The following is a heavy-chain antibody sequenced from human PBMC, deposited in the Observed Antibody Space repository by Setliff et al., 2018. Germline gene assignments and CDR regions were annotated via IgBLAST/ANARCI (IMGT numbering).Heavy chain of an antibody. V-gene: IGHV4-61*02. CDR3: ARDQWVRSPPLYFSYSMDV. CDR1: GGSIXXGRYC. Sequence: ASETLSLTCTVSGGSIXXGRYCWSWIRQPAGKGLEWIGRISTSGNTNYNPSLKSRVTVSLDTSKNQFSLKLTSMTAADTAVYYYARDQWVRSPPLYFSYSMDVWGQGTTVTVSS. D-gene: IGHD5-12*01. CDR2: ISTSGNT. J-gene: IGHJ6*02.